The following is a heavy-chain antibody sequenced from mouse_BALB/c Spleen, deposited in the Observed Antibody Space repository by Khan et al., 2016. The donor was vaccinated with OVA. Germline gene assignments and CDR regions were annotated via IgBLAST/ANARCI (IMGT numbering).Heavy chain of an antibody. Sequence: EVELVESGGGLVQPGGSRKLSCAASGFTFIDYGMAWVRQTPGKGPEWIAFISSVAYSIYYADTVTGRFTFSRENATNTLYLDMSSLRSDDTAMYYCARWRFAYWGQGTLVTVSA. CDR2: ISSVAYSI. V-gene: IGHV5-15*02. J-gene: IGHJ3*01. CDR1: GFTFIDYG. CDR3: ARWRFAY.